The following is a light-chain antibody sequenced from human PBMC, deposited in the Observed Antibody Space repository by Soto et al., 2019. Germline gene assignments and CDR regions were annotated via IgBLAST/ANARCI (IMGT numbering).Light chain of an antibody. CDR2: DVS. CDR3: CSYAGRYTYV. Sequence: QSVLTQPRSVSGSPGQSVTISCTGASSDVGGYNYVSWYQQHPGKAPKVMIYDVSKRPSGAPDRFSGSKSGNTASLTISGLQTEDEADYYCCSYAGRYTYVFGTGTKLTVL. V-gene: IGLV2-11*01. CDR1: SSDVGGYNY. J-gene: IGLJ1*01.